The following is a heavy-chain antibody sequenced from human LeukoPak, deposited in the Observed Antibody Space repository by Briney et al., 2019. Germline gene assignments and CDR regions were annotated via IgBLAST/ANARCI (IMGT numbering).Heavy chain of an antibody. Sequence: GGSLRLSCEASGFTFSSFAVSWVRQAPGKGLEWVSSTGNGGTTYYAGSVKGRFTISRDNSKNTLYLQVNSLRAEDTAVYYCAKMRGHPREAYFSDYWGQGALVTVSS. CDR3: AKMRGHPREAYFSDY. CDR1: GFTFSSFA. V-gene: IGHV3-23*01. CDR2: TGNGGTT. D-gene: IGHD1-26*01. J-gene: IGHJ4*02.